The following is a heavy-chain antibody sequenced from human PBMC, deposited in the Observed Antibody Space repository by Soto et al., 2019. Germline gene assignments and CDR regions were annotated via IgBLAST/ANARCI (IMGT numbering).Heavy chain of an antibody. D-gene: IGHD2-15*01. CDR2: ISSSSSTI. V-gene: IGHV3-48*02. CDR1: GFTFSSYS. Sequence: EVQLVESGGGLVQPGGSLRLSCAASGFTFSSYSMNWVRQAPGKGLEWVSYISSSSSTIYYADSVKGRFTISRDNAKNSLYLQMNSLRDEDTAVYYCARGPLYCSGGSCYSHFAYWGQGTLVTVSS. J-gene: IGHJ4*02. CDR3: ARGPLYCSGGSCYSHFAY.